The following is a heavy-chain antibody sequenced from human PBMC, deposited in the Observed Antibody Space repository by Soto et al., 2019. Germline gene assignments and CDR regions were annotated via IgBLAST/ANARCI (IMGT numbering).Heavy chain of an antibody. CDR3: ASSRARWNDGTMTSFDF. V-gene: IGHV3-43*01. CDR1: GFTFDDYS. D-gene: IGHD1-1*01. CDR2: ISWNGGST. Sequence: PGGSLRLSCAASGFTFDDYSMHWVRQAPGKGLEWVSLISWNGGSTNYADSVTGRFTISRDNSKNSLYLQMNSLRTEDTAFYYCASSRARWNDGTMTSFDFWGQGTLVTVSS. J-gene: IGHJ4*02.